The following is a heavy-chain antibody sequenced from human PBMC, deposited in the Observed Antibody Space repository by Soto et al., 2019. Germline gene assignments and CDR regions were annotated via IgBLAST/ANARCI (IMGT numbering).Heavy chain of an antibody. D-gene: IGHD3-10*01. V-gene: IGHV4-34*01. CDR3: SRGHFWGYYGSGSPPHYYYYYGMNV. CDR2: INHSGST. CDR1: GGSFSRYY. J-gene: IGHJ6*02. Sequence: SKTRSRTWVVYGGSFSRYYWSWMRQPPGKGLEWMGEINHSGSTSDNPSLKSRVTISVDTSKNQFSLKLSSVTAADTAVYYCSRGHFWGYYGSGSPPHYYYYYGMNVWGQGSTVIFSS.